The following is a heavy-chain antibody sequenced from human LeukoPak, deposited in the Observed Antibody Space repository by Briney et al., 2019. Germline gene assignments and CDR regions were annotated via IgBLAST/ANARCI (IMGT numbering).Heavy chain of an antibody. CDR2: ISYDGSNK. Sequence: GGSLRLSCAASGFTFSSYGMTWVRQAPGKGLEWVAVISYDGSNKYYADSVKGRFTISRDNSKNTLYLQMNSLRAEDTAVYYCAKEVDYGSGSYSGYFDYWGQGTLVTVSS. J-gene: IGHJ4*02. D-gene: IGHD3-10*01. CDR1: GFTFSSYG. V-gene: IGHV3-30*18. CDR3: AKEVDYGSGSYSGYFDY.